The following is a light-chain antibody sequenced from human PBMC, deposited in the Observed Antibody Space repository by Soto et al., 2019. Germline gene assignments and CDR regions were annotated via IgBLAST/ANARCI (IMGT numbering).Light chain of an antibody. J-gene: IGKJ5*01. Sequence: DIQMTQSPSTLSASVEDTVSITCRASQSINNWLAWYQQKPGKAPNLLIYKPSSLESGVPSRFSGSGSGTEFTLTISNLQPDDFSTYYCQQYDRYPITFGQGTRLEIK. V-gene: IGKV1-5*03. CDR2: KPS. CDR1: QSINNW. CDR3: QQYDRYPIT.